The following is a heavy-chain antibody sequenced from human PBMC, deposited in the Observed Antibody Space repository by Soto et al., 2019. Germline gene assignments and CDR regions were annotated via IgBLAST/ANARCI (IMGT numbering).Heavy chain of an antibody. Sequence: QVPLVQSGAEVKKPGASVKVSCKASGYTFINYGINWVRQAPGQGLEWMGWITPYNGNTNYAQKLQGRVTMTTDTSTSTAYRELRILRSDDTAVYYCARGWVGSGYDPWGQGTLVTVSS. CDR2: ITPYNGNT. D-gene: IGHD5-12*01. CDR1: GYTFINYG. J-gene: IGHJ4*02. CDR3: ARGWVGSGYDP. V-gene: IGHV1-18*01.